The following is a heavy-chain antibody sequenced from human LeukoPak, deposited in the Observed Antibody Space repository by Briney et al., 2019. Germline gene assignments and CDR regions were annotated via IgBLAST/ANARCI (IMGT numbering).Heavy chain of an antibody. Sequence: GGSLRLSCAASGIIFNNYAMSWVRQAPGKGLEWISEISGSGGRTYFADSVKGRFTVSRDNRKNTVYLQMNSLRAEDTAVYYCARDQGSYWGQGTLVTVSS. CDR1: GIIFNNYA. V-gene: IGHV3-23*01. CDR3: ARDQGSY. CDR2: ISGSGGRT. J-gene: IGHJ4*02.